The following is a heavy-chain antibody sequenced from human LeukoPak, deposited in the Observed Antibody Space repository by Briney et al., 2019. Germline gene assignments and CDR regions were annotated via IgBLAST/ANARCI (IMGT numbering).Heavy chain of an antibody. Sequence: GGSLRLSCAASGFTFSSYWMRWVRQAQREGLEWVAKINQDGTEKAYVDSVRGRFTISRDNAKNSLFLQMNSLRAEDTAVYYCARGPLIAAAGTWWGQGTLVTVSS. CDR1: GFTFSSYW. V-gene: IGHV3-7*03. J-gene: IGHJ4*02. CDR3: ARGPLIAAAGTW. D-gene: IGHD6-13*01. CDR2: INQDGTEK.